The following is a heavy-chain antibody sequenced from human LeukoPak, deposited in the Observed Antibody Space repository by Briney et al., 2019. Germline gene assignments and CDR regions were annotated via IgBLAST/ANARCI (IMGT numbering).Heavy chain of an antibody. CDR2: INHSGST. D-gene: IGHD3-3*01. CDR3: ARVVPGLITIFGVVTDH. J-gene: IGHJ5*02. V-gene: IGHV4-34*01. Sequence: PSETLSLTCAVYGGSFSGYYWSWIRQPPGKGLEWIGEINHSGSTNYNPSLKSRVTISVDTSKNQFSLKLSSVTAADTAVYYCARVVPGLITIFGVVTDHWGQGTLVTVSS. CDR1: GGSFSGYY.